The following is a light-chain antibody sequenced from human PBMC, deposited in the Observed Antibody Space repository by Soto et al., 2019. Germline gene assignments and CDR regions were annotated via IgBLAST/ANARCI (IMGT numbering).Light chain of an antibody. CDR2: EDN. CDR1: SGSFASNY. Sequence: NFMLTQPHSVSESPGKTVTISCTRSSGSFASNYVQWYQQRPGSAPTTVIYEDNQRPSGVPDRFSGSIDSSSNSASLTISGLKTEDEADYSCQSYDSSNQVFGGGTKVTVL. CDR3: QSYDSSNQV. J-gene: IGLJ3*02. V-gene: IGLV6-57*04.